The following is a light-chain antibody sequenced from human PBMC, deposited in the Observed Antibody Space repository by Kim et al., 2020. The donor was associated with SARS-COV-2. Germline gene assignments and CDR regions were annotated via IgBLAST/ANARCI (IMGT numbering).Light chain of an antibody. Sequence: SSELTQDPAVSVALGQTVSITCQGDSLRSYYTTWYQQKPGQAPIVVVYGKNNRPSGIPDRFSGSSSGNTASLTITGTQAGDEADYYCNSRDNNDYVLFGG. J-gene: IGLJ2*01. CDR2: GKN. CDR3: NSRDNNDYVL. CDR1: SLRSYY. V-gene: IGLV3-19*01.